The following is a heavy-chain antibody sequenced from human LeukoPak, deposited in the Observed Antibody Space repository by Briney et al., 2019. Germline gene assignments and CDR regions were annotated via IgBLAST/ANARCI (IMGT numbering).Heavy chain of an antibody. J-gene: IGHJ4*02. Sequence: GESLKISCKGSGYSFTKYWIAWVRQMPGKGLERMGIIYPGDSDIRYSPSFQGQVTISADKSISTAYLQWSSLKASDTAMYYCARHFGYSGYDGDYWGQGTLVTVSS. CDR3: ARHFGYSGYDGDY. D-gene: IGHD5-12*01. V-gene: IGHV5-51*01. CDR2: IYPGDSDI. CDR1: GYSFTKYW.